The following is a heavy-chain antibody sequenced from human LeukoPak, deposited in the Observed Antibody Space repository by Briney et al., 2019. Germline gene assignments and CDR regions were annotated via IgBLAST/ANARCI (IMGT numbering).Heavy chain of an antibody. CDR3: ARGVVPAAMRYGYFDL. CDR1: GFTFSSYA. V-gene: IGHV3-23*01. J-gene: IGHJ2*01. CDR2: ISGSGDRT. D-gene: IGHD2-2*01. Sequence: GGSLRLSCAASGFTFSSYAMNWVRQAPGKGPEWVSSISGSGDRTYYADSEKGRFTISRDNSKNTLYLQMNSLRAEDTAVYYCARGVVPAAMRYGYFDLWGRGTLVTVSS.